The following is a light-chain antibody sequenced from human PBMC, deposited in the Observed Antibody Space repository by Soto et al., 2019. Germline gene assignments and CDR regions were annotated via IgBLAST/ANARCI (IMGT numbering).Light chain of an antibody. CDR3: QHYNSYSEA. V-gene: IGKV1-8*01. Sequence: AIRITQSPSSLSASTVDRVTITCLASQGISSYLAWYQQKPGKAPKLLIYKASTLKSGVPSRFSGSGSGTEFTLTISSLQPDDFATYYCQHYNSYSEAFGQGTKGDIK. J-gene: IGKJ1*01. CDR1: QGISSY. CDR2: KAS.